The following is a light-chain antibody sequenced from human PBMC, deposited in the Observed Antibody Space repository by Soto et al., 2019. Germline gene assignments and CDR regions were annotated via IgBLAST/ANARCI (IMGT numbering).Light chain of an antibody. V-gene: IGKV1-33*01. CDR2: DAS. Sequence: DIQMTQSPSSLSASVGDRVTITCQAGQVISKYLNWYQQKPGKAPKLLCYDASNLETGVRSRYNGSGSETEFTFTINSLLPEDIGTYYCQQSDTLPYTFGGGTKVDIK. CDR1: QVISKY. CDR3: QQSDTLPYT. J-gene: IGKJ4*01.